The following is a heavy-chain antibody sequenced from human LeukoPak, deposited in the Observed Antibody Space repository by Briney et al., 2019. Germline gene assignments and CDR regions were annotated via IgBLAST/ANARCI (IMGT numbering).Heavy chain of an antibody. V-gene: IGHV3-30*03. Sequence: GGSLRLSCAASGFTFSSYGMHWVRQAPGKGLEWVAVISYDGSNKYYADSVKGRFTISRDNSKNTLYLQMNSLRAEDTALYYCARDGGYCSSTSCYAVHSYYYMDVWGKGTTVTVSS. CDR3: ARDGGYCSSTSCYAVHSYYYMDV. CDR2: ISYDGSNK. D-gene: IGHD2-2*01. CDR1: GFTFSSYG. J-gene: IGHJ6*03.